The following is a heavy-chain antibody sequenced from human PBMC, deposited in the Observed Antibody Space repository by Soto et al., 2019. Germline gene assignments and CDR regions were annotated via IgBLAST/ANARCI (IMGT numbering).Heavy chain of an antibody. J-gene: IGHJ6*04. V-gene: IGHV1-58*01. CDR2: IVVGSGNT. Sequence: MQLVPSGPEVKQPGPSVKVSCKASGFTFTSSAVPWVRQARGQRLEWIGWIVVGSGNTNYAQKVQERVTITRDMATSTADMERSSLRSEDTAVYYCASDCSGGSCYSGYYYGRDVWGKGTTVTVAS. D-gene: IGHD2-15*01. CDR1: GFTFTSSA. CDR3: ASDCSGGSCYSGYYYGRDV.